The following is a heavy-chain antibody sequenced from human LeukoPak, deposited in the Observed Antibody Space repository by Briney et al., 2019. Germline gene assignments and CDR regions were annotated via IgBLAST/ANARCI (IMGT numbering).Heavy chain of an antibody. V-gene: IGHV4-34*01. CDR3: ARDVRTVGATKIRSDAFDI. CDR1: GGSFSGYY. Sequence: SETLSLTCAVYGGSFSGYYWSWIRQPPGKGLEWIGEINHSGSTNYNPSLKSRVTISVDTSKNQFSLKLSSVTAADTAVYYCARDVRTVGATKIRSDAFDIWGQGTMVTVSS. CDR2: INHSGST. J-gene: IGHJ3*02. D-gene: IGHD1-26*01.